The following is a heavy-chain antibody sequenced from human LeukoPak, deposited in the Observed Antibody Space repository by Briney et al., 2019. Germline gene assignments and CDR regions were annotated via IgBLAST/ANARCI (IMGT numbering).Heavy chain of an antibody. CDR1: GYTFIGNY. CDR2: MNPKSGGT. V-gene: IGHV1-2*02. J-gene: IGHJ4*02. CDR3: ARLRDSSSPGDFDF. Sequence: ASVKVCCKASGYTFIGNYLHWVRQAPGQGLEWMGWMNPKSGGTNYLQKFQGRVTMTRDTSITTAYMELIRLKSDDTAVYYCARLRDSSSPGDFDFCGEGTLVTVSS. D-gene: IGHD6-6*01.